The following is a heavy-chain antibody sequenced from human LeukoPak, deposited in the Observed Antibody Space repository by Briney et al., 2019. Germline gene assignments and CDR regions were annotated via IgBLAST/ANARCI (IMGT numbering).Heavy chain of an antibody. CDR1: GFTFSRYS. V-gene: IGHV3-21*01. J-gene: IGHJ4*02. CDR2: IDDSGVVT. D-gene: IGHD4-17*01. Sequence: GGSLRLSCAASGFTFSRYSMNWVRQAPGKGLEWVSAIDDSGVVTYYADSVKGRFTISRDNAKNSLYLQMNSLRAEDTAVYYCARNFLYGDYACFDYWGQGTLVTVSS. CDR3: ARNFLYGDYACFDY.